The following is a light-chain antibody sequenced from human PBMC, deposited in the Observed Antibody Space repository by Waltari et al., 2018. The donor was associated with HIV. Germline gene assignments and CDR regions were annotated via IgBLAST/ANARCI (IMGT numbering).Light chain of an antibody. CDR1: QAFSTW. Sequence: DVQLTQSPASVSASVGDTVTITCRASQAFSTWIAWYQQKPGKVPKLLIYSASTFHSGVPSRFSGSGSGPDFTLTITNRQPVDLATYYGQRANTSPSFGGGTKVEIK. CDR3: QRANTSPS. J-gene: IGKJ4*01. CDR2: SAS. V-gene: IGKV1-12*02.